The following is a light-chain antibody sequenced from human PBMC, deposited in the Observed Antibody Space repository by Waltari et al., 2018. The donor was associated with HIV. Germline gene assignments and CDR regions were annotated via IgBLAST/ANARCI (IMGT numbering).Light chain of an antibody. V-gene: IGLV1-44*01. Sequence: QSVLTQPPSASGTPGQWVTISCSGSSSNIGSRSVNWYQQLPGTAPKLLIYSDNQRPSGVPDRLSGSKSGTSASLAISGLQSEDEADYSCSTWDDSLNGRVVGGGTKLTVL. J-gene: IGLJ3*02. CDR2: SDN. CDR1: SSNIGSRS. CDR3: STWDDSLNGRV.